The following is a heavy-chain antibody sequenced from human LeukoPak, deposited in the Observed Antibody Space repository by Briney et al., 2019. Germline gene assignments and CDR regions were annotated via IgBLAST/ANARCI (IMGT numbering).Heavy chain of an antibody. V-gene: IGHV4-59*01. D-gene: IGHD2-15*01. CDR2: IYYSGST. J-gene: IGHJ4*02. CDR1: GGSISSYY. Sequence: SETLSLTCTVSGGSISSYYWSWIRQPPGKGLEWIGYIYYSGSTNYNPSLKSRVTISVDTSKNQFSLKLSSVTAADTAVYYCARDELLGAYWGQGTLVTVSS. CDR3: ARDELLGAY.